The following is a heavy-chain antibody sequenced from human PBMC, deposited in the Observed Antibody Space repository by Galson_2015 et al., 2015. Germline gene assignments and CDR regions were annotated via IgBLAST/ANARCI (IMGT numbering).Heavy chain of an antibody. CDR1: GYTFTGYY. D-gene: IGHD3-9*01. CDR3: ARDPTNYSDILTGYRHYGMDV. CDR2: NNPNSGGT. V-gene: IGHV1-2*04. J-gene: IGHJ6*02. Sequence: SVKVSCKASGYTFTGYYMHWARQAPGQGLEWMGWNNPNSGGTNYAQKFQGWVTMTRDTSISTAYMELSRLRSDDTAVYYCARDPTNYSDILTGYRHYGMDVWGQGPRVTVSS.